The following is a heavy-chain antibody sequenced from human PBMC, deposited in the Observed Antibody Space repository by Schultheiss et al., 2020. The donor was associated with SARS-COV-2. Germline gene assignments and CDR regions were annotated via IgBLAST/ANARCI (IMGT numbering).Heavy chain of an antibody. CDR3: ASYSGYDPLYYYYMDV. D-gene: IGHD5-12*01. V-gene: IGHV3-23*01. CDR2: ISGSGGST. Sequence: GGSLRLSCAASGFTFSSYAMSWVRQAPGKGLEWVSAISGSGGSTYYADSVKGRFTISRDNSKNTLYLQMNSLRAEDTAVYYCASYSGYDPLYYYYMDVWGKGTTVTVSS. CDR1: GFTFSSYA. J-gene: IGHJ6*03.